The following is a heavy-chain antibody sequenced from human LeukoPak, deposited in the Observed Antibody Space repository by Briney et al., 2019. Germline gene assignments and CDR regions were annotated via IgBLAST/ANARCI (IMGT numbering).Heavy chain of an antibody. Sequence: ASVKVSCKASGYTFTSYGISWVRQAPGQGLEWMGWISAYNGNTNYAQKLQGRVTMTTDTSTSTAYMELRSLRSDDTAVYYCARGGDIVVVPAACNWFDPWGQGTLVTVSS. CDR1: GYTFTSYG. CDR2: ISAYNGNT. V-gene: IGHV1-18*01. J-gene: IGHJ5*02. CDR3: ARGGDIVVVPAACNWFDP. D-gene: IGHD2-2*01.